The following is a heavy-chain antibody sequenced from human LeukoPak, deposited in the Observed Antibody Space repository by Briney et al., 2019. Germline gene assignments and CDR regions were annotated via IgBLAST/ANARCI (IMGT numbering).Heavy chain of an antibody. V-gene: IGHV3-30*03. J-gene: IGHJ4*02. CDR2: ISYDGSNK. CDR3: ARERTGWYFDY. CDR1: GFTFSSFG. D-gene: IGHD3/OR15-3a*01. Sequence: GRSLRLSCTASGFTFSSFGMHWVRQAPGKGLDWVAVISYDGSNKYYSDSVKGRFTISRDNSKNTVYLQMNSLRAEDTAVYYCARERTGWYFDYWGQGTLVTVSS.